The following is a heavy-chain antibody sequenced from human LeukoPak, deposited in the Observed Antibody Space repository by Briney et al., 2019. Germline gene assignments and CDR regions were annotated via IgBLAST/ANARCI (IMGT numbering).Heavy chain of an antibody. CDR3: AKDLRPSGGYGWFDP. V-gene: IGHV3-23*01. Sequence: PGGSLRLSCAASGFSFSASSMSWVRQPPGKGLEWVSSISENGRSTYYADSVKGRFTISRDNSKSTLYLQMNSLRPEDTAVYSCAKDLRPSGGYGWFDPWGQGTLVTVSS. J-gene: IGHJ5*02. D-gene: IGHD2-15*01. CDR2: ISENGRST. CDR1: GFSFSASS.